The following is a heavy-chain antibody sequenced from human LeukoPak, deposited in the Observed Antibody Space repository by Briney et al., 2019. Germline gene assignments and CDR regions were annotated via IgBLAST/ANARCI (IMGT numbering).Heavy chain of an antibody. CDR2: ISSSSSYI. D-gene: IGHD6-6*01. CDR1: GFTFSSYS. V-gene: IGHV3-21*01. CDR3: ARGAEGSSDYFDY. Sequence: GGSLRLSCAASGFTFSSYSVNWVRQAPGKGMEWVSSISSSSSYIYYADSVKGRFTISRDKAKNSLYLQMNSLRAEHTAVYYCARGAEGSSDYFDYGGQGTLVTVSS. J-gene: IGHJ4*02.